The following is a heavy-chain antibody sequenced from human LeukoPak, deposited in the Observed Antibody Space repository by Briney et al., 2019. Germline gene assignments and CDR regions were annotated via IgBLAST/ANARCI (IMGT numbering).Heavy chain of an antibody. Sequence: PGGSLRLSCAASGFTFSSYAMHWVRQAPGKGLEWVAVISYDGSNKYYADSVKGRFTISRDNSKNTLYLRMNSLRAEDTAVHYCARGARRITGTTGGFDYWGQGTLVTVSS. CDR2: ISYDGSNK. J-gene: IGHJ4*02. D-gene: IGHD1-7*01. CDR1: GFTFSSYA. CDR3: ARGARRITGTTGGFDY. V-gene: IGHV3-30-3*01.